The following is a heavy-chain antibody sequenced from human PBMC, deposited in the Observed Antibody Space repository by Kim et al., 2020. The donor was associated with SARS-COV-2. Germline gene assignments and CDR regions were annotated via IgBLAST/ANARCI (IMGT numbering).Heavy chain of an antibody. CDR3: AKDVLKLLWFGDRNGDGMDV. CDR1: GFTFSSYG. D-gene: IGHD3-10*01. V-gene: IGHV3-30*18. Sequence: GGSLRLSCAASGFTFSSYGMHWVRQAPGKGLEWVAVISYDGSNKYYADSVKGRFTISRDNSKNTLYLQMNSLRAEDTAVYYCAKDVLKLLWFGDRNGDGMDVWGQGTTVTVSS. J-gene: IGHJ6*02. CDR2: ISYDGSNK.